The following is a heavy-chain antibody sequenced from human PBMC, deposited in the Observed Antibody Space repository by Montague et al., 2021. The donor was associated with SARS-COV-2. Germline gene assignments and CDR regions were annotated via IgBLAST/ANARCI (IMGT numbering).Heavy chain of an antibody. CDR2: IYYSGST. J-gene: IGHJ6*02. D-gene: IGHD6-6*01. CDR3: ARDGHRAARPADYYGMDV. V-gene: IGHV4-59*01. CDR1: GGSISSYY. Sequence: SETLSLTCTVSGGSISSYYWSWVRQPPGKGLEWIGYIYYSGSTNYNPSLKSRATISVDTSKNQFSLKLSSVTAADTAVYYCARDGHRAARPADYYGMDVWGQRTTVTVSS.